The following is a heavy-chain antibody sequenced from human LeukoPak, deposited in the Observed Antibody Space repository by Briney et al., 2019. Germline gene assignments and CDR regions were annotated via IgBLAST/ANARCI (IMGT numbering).Heavy chain of an antibody. CDR3: AKPPVAAPSNY. D-gene: IGHD2-15*01. CDR1: GFTFSSYS. Sequence: GGSLRLSCAASGFTFSSYSMNWVRQAPGKGLEWVSAISGSGGSTYYADSVKGRFTISRDNSKNTLYLQMNSLRAEDTAVYYCAKPPVAAPSNYWGQGTLVTVSS. V-gene: IGHV3-23*01. CDR2: ISGSGGST. J-gene: IGHJ4*02.